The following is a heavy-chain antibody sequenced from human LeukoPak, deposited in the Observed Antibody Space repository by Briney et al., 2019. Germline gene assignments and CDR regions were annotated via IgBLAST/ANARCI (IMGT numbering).Heavy chain of an antibody. V-gene: IGHV3-20*04. CDR2: INWNGGST. D-gene: IGHD3-22*01. Sequence: GGSLRLSCAASGFTFDDYGMGWVRQAPGKGLEWVSGINWNGGSTGYADSVKGRFTISRDNAKNSLYLQMNSLRAEDTALYYCARLYYYDSSSDYWGRGTLVTVSS. CDR3: ARLYYYDSSSDY. J-gene: IGHJ4*02. CDR1: GFTFDDYG.